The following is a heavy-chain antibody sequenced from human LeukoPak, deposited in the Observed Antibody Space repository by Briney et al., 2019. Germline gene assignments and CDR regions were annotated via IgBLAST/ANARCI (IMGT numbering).Heavy chain of an antibody. CDR3: ARDDGPWYYYDSSGRFDI. J-gene: IGHJ3*02. V-gene: IGHV4-59*01. Sequence: SETLSLTCTVSGGSISSYYWSWIRQPPGKGLEWIGYIYYSGTTNYNPSLKSRVTISVDTSKNQFSLKLSSVTAADTAVYYCARDDGPWYYYDSSGRFDIWGQGTMVTVSS. D-gene: IGHD3-22*01. CDR1: GGSISSYY. CDR2: IYYSGTT.